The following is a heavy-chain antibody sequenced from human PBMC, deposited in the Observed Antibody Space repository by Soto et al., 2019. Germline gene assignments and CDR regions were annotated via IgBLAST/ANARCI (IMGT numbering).Heavy chain of an antibody. J-gene: IGHJ4*02. CDR1: GGSISSGNYY. Sequence: QVQLQESGPGLVTPSQTLSLTCTVSGGSISSGNYYWSWIRQPPGQGLEWIVFISYSGTTHYSASLRCRVTISVDTSKLHFSLGLSSVPAADTAVYYCATMGTPVTGLYYFDYWGQRALCTVSS. V-gene: IGHV4-30-4*01. CDR3: ATMGTPVTGLYYFDY. D-gene: IGHD4-17*01. CDR2: ISYSGTT.